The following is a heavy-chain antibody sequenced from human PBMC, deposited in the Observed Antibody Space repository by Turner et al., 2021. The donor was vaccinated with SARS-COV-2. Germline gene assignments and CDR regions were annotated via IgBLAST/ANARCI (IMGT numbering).Heavy chain of an antibody. J-gene: IGHJ5*02. D-gene: IGHD2-2*01. CDR1: GYTLTDLS. Sequence: QVQLVQSGAEVKKPGASVKVSCKISGYTLTDLSMYWVRQAPGKGLEWTGVFDPEDGETIYAQNFQGRVTMTEDTSTDTAYMELSSLRSEDTAVYFCATGYQLRVNWFDPWGQGTLVTVSS. CDR3: ATGYQLRVNWFDP. V-gene: IGHV1-24*01. CDR2: FDPEDGET.